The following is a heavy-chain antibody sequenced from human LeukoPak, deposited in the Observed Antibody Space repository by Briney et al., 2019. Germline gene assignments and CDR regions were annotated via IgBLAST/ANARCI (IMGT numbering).Heavy chain of an antibody. CDR3: ARGRVRSSWSRIDY. CDR1: GYTFTSYG. J-gene: IGHJ4*02. D-gene: IGHD6-13*01. V-gene: IGHV1-18*01. Sequence: GASVKVSCKASGYTFTSYGINWVRQATGQGLEWMGWISAYNGNTNYAQKLQGRVTMTTDTSTSTAYMELRSLRSDDTAVYYCARGRVRSSWSRIDYWGQGTLVTVSS. CDR2: ISAYNGNT.